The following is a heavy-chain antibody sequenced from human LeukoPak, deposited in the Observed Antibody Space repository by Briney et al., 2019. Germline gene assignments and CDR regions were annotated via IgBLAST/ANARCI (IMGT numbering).Heavy chain of an antibody. CDR2: ISISADMT. CDR3: ANEEVPNDY. J-gene: IGHJ4*02. D-gene: IGHD4/OR15-4a*01. Sequence: GGSLRLSCEVSGFPFSSHAMSWVRQPPGRGLEWVSGISISADMTYYADSVQGRFIISRDNSKNTVYLQMDSLRVEDTAVYYCANEEVPNDYWGQGTLVTVSS. CDR1: GFPFSSHA. V-gene: IGHV3-23*01.